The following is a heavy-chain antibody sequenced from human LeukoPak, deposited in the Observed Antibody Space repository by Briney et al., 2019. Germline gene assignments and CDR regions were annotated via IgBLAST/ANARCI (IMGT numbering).Heavy chain of an antibody. CDR2: IKQDGGEK. J-gene: IGHJ4*01. V-gene: IGHV3-7*01. CDR3: ARDGIAAGLYFDL. D-gene: IGHD6-6*01. CDR1: GFTFTDYW. Sequence: GGSLRLSCAVSGFTFTDYWMNWVRQAPGKGLEWVASIKQDGGEKSYVDSVKGRFTISRDNTKNSLYLQMSSLRAEDTAVYYCARDGIAAGLYFDLWGQGTLVTVSS.